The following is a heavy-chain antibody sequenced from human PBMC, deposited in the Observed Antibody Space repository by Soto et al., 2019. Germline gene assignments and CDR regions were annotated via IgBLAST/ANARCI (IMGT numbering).Heavy chain of an antibody. CDR3: ARGGGCSGGSCYSSSFDY. J-gene: IGHJ4*02. Sequence: QVPLVQSGAEVKKPGASVKVSCKASGYTFTSYAMHWVRQAPGQRLEWMGWINAGNGNTKYSQKFQGRVTITRDTSASTAYMELSSLGSEDTAVYYCARGGGCSGGSCYSSSFDYWGQGTLVTVSS. CDR2: INAGNGNT. V-gene: IGHV1-3*01. CDR1: GYTFTSYA. D-gene: IGHD2-15*01.